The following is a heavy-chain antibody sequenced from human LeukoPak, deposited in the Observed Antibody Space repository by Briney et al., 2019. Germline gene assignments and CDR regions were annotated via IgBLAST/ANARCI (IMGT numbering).Heavy chain of an antibody. CDR2: LSGSGGST. CDR3: AKALMIAAANVLDY. CDR1: GFTFRSYG. V-gene: IGHV3-23*01. J-gene: IGHJ4*02. Sequence: GGSLRLSCAASGFTFRSYGMNWVRQAPGKGLEWVSSLSGSGGSTYYADSVKGRFTISRDNSKNTLYLQMNSLRAEDTAVYYCAKALMIAAANVLDYWGQGTLVTVSS. D-gene: IGHD6-13*01.